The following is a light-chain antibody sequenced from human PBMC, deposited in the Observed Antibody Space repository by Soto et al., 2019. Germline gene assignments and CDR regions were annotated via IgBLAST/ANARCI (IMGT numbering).Light chain of an antibody. CDR2: DAS. CDR1: QSISTW. V-gene: IGKV1-5*01. J-gene: IGKJ1*01. Sequence: DIQMTQSPSTLSASVGDRVTITCRASQSISTWLAWYQQKPGKAPNLLIYDASTLQRGVPSRFSGSGSGTEFALTISSLQPDDFATYYCLCYITYPRTFGQGTKVDIK. CDR3: LCYITYPRT.